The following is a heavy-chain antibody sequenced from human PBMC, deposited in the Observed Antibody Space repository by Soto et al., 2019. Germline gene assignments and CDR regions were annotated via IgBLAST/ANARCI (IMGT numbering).Heavy chain of an antibody. CDR1: GGSISSSSYY. D-gene: IGHD2-2*01. V-gene: IGHV4-39*01. CDR3: VRPRAVPAAMVREDAFDI. Sequence: QLQLQESGPGLVKPSETLSLTCTVSGGSISSSSYYWGWIRQPPGKGLEWIGSIYYSGSTYYNPSLKSRVTISVDTSKKQFSLKLSSVTAADTAVYYCVRPRAVPAAMVREDAFDIWGQGTMATVSS. J-gene: IGHJ3*02. CDR2: IYYSGST.